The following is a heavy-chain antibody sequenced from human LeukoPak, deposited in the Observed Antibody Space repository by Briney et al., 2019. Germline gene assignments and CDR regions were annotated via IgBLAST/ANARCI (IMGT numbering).Heavy chain of an antibody. Sequence: PSETLSLTCAVSGGSISSSNWGSWVRQPPGKGLEGTGEIYHSGSTNYNPSLKSRATISVDKSKNQFSLKLSSVTAADTAVYYCARVDGFDPWGQGTLVTVSS. CDR3: ARVDGFDP. CDR1: GGSISSSNW. J-gene: IGHJ5*02. V-gene: IGHV4-4*02. CDR2: IYHSGST. D-gene: IGHD2-2*03.